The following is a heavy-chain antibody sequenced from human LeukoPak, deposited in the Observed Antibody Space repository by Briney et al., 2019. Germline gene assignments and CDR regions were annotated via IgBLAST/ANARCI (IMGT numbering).Heavy chain of an antibody. D-gene: IGHD1-26*01. Sequence: PGGSLRLSCAASRFTFSSYGMHWVRQAPGKGLEWVAYIQYDGSNEQYADSVKGRFSISRDSSKNILYLQMNSLRAEDTAVYYCARSRRRELLRTYFDYWGQGTLVTVSS. J-gene: IGHJ4*02. CDR2: IQYDGSNE. CDR3: ARSRRRELLRTYFDY. CDR1: RFTFSSYG. V-gene: IGHV3-30*19.